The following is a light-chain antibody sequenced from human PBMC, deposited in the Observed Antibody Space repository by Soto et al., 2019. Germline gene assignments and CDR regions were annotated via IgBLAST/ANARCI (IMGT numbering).Light chain of an antibody. CDR2: AAS. J-gene: IGKJ1*01. CDR3: QQYQSYSRT. CDR1: QVISTS. V-gene: IGKV1-9*01. Sequence: DIQLTQSPSFLSPSIGESVTITCRASQVISTSLAWYQVKPGKAPKLLIYAASTLESGVPSRFSGSGSGTEFTLTISSLKPDDFATYYCQQYQSYSRTFGQGTKVDIK.